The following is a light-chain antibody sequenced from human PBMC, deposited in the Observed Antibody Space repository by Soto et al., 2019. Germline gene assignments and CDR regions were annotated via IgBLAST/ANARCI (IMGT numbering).Light chain of an antibody. CDR2: GNS. Sequence: QSVLTQPPSVSGAPGQRVTISCNGSSSNIGAGYDVHWYQQLPGTAPKLLIYGNSNRTSGVPDRFSGSKSGTSASLAITGLQAEDEADYYCQSYDSSLSGVVFGGGTKLTVL. J-gene: IGLJ2*01. CDR1: SSNIGAGYD. V-gene: IGLV1-40*01. CDR3: QSYDSSLSGVV.